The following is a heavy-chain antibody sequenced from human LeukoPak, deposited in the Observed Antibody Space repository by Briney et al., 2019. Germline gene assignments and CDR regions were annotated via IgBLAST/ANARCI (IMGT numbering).Heavy chain of an antibody. CDR1: GFTFSNYA. D-gene: IGHD3-3*01. V-gene: IGHV3-23*01. J-gene: IGHJ4*02. CDR3: AKDLRFLEWLFPNFDY. Sequence: PGGSLRLSCAASGFTFSNYAMRWVRQAPGKGLEWVSAISGSGGSTYYADSVKGRFTISRDNSKNTLYLQMNSLRAEDTAVYYCAKDLRFLEWLFPNFDYWGQGTLVTVSS. CDR2: ISGSGGST.